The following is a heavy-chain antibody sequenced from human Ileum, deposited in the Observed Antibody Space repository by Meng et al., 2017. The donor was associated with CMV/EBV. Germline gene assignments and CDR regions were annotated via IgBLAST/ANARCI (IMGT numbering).Heavy chain of an antibody. CDR3: AHFVGGYYPSRPDY. D-gene: IGHD1-26*01. V-gene: IGHV2-5*02. CDR1: GFSPSTSGEG. CDR2: IYRGDDK. Sequence: IPLKESRPTLVQPPQTLTLTCSFSGFSPSTSGEGVGWIRQPPGKALEWLALIYRGDDKRYSPSLNSRLTIAKDTSKNEVVLTLTNMGPIDTGTYYCAHFVGGYYPSRPDYWGQGTLVTVSS. J-gene: IGHJ4*02.